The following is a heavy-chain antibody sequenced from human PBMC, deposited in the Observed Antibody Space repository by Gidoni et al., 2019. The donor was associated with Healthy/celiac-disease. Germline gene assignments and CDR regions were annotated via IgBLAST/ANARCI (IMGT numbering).Heavy chain of an antibody. V-gene: IGHV3-23*01. CDR1: GFTFSSYA. Sequence: EVQLLESGGGLVQPGGSLRLSCAASGFTFSSYAMSWVRQAPGKGLEWVSAISGSVGSTYYADSVKGRFTISRDNSKNTLYLQMNSLRAEDTAVYYCAKWWAQWLVPFDYWGQGTLVTVSS. J-gene: IGHJ4*02. CDR2: ISGSVGST. CDR3: AKWWAQWLVPFDY. D-gene: IGHD6-19*01.